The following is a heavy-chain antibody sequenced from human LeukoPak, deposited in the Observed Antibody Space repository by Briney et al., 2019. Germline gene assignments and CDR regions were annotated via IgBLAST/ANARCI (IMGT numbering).Heavy chain of an antibody. CDR3: AVEDTDYGSGRGFDY. D-gene: IGHD3-10*01. CDR1: GGTFSSYA. J-gene: IGHJ4*02. Sequence: SVKVSCKASGGTFSSYAISWVRQAPGQGLEWMGGIIPIFGTANYAQKFQGRVTITADESTSTDYMELSSLRSEDTAVYYCAVEDTDYGSGRGFDYWGQGTLVTVSS. CDR2: IIPIFGTA. V-gene: IGHV1-69*01.